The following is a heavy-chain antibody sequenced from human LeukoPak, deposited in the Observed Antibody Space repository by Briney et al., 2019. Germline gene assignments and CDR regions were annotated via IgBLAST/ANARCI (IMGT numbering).Heavy chain of an antibody. V-gene: IGHV3-23*01. CDR2: INDNGDTT. CDR1: GFTFSTYS. J-gene: IGHJ5*02. CDR3: AKDRTAVAGTVDWFDP. Sequence: GGSLRLSCAASGFTFSTYSMSWVRQTPEEGLEWVSVINDNGDTTFYADSVRGRFTISRDHSKNTLYLQMNSLRAEDTAVYYCAKDRTAVAGTVDWFDPWGQGTLVTVSS. D-gene: IGHD6-19*01.